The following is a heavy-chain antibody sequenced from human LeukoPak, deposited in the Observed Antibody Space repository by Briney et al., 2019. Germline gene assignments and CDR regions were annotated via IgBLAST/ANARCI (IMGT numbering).Heavy chain of an antibody. J-gene: IGHJ5*02. CDR1: GGSISSGDYY. CDR2: IYYSGST. CDR3: ARDWVGGWFDP. V-gene: IGHV4-30-4*01. D-gene: IGHD2-15*01. Sequence: PSETLSLTCTVSGGSISSGDYYWSWIRQPPRKGLEWIGYIYYSGSTYYNPSLKSRVTISVDTSKNQFSLKLSSVTAADTAVYYCARDWVGGWFDPWGQGTLVTVSS.